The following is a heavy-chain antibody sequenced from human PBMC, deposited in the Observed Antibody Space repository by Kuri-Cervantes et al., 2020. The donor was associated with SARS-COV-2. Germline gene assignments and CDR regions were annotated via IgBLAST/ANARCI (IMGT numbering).Heavy chain of an antibody. D-gene: IGHD3-3*01. CDR3: ARKQYCDFWSGHTMSWFDP. Sequence: SGPTLVKPTQTLTLTRTFSGSSLTTSGVGVGWIRQPPGKALEWLALIYWDDDKRYSPSLKSRLTITKDTSKNQVVLTMTNMDPVDTATYYCARKQYCDFWSGHTMSWFDPWGQGTLVTVSS. V-gene: IGHV2-5*02. J-gene: IGHJ5*02. CDR2: IYWDDDK. CDR1: GSSLTTSGVG.